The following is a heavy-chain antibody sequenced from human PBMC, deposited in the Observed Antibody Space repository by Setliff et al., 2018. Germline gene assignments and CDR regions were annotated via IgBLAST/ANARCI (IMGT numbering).Heavy chain of an antibody. D-gene: IGHD1-26*01. CDR1: GFTFSXXX. V-gene: IGHV3-23*01. J-gene: IGHJ3*02. CDR3: AKDGGTTAFDM. CDR2: ISGSGGNT. Sequence: GGXXRLSCAASGFTFSXXXXXWVRQAPGKWLECVATISGSGGNTDYADXVKGRFTISRDNSLGTLYLRMNSLRAEDTAIYYCAKDGGTTAFDMWGQGTMVTVSS.